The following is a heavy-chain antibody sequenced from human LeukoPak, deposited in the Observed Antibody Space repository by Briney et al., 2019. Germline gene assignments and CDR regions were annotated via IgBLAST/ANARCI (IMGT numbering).Heavy chain of an antibody. J-gene: IGHJ4*02. CDR1: GITFSSYW. Sequence: GGSLRLSCAASGITFSSYWMHWIRQAPGKGLVWVSRINSDGGSTSYADSVKGRFTISRDNARNTLFLQMNSLRAEDTAVYYCARVMVGATHWGQGTLVTVSS. V-gene: IGHV3-74*01. D-gene: IGHD1-26*01. CDR2: INSDGGST. CDR3: ARVMVGATH.